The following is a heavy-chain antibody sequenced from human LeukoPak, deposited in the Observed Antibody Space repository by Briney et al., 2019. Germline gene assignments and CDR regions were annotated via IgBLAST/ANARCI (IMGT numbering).Heavy chain of an antibody. CDR3: AKDRPMTTVTTGDY. CDR1: GFTFSSYG. V-gene: IGHV3-30*18. Sequence: PGRSLRLSCAASGFTFSSYGMHWVRQAPGKGLGWVAVISYDGSNKYYADSVKGRFTISRDNSKNTLYLQMNSLRAEDTAVYYCAKDRPMTTVTTGDYWGQGTLVTVSS. J-gene: IGHJ4*02. D-gene: IGHD4-17*01. CDR2: ISYDGSNK.